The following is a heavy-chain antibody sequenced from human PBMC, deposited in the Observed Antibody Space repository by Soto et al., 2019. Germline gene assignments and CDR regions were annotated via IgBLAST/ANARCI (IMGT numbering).Heavy chain of an antibody. D-gene: IGHD1-26*01. CDR1: GYTFTGYY. J-gene: IGHJ5*02. V-gene: IGHV1-2*04. Sequence: ASVKVSCKASGYTFTGYYMHWVRQAPGQGLEWMGWINPNSGGTNYAQKFQGWVTMTRDTSISTAYMELSRLRSDDTAVYYCARDYSGSYYEENWFDPWGQGTLVTVSS. CDR2: INPNSGGT. CDR3: ARDYSGSYYEENWFDP.